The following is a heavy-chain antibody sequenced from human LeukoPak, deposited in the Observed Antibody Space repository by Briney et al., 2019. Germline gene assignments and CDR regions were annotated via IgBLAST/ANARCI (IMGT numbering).Heavy chain of an antibody. V-gene: IGHV4-30-4*02. D-gene: IGHD6-13*01. CDR3: ARSDATAGTFSFGY. Sequence: SSATLSLTCTVSGGSISSDDYYWAWFRQPPGRGLEWFGYIYYSGSTYYHSSLKSRATVSVETSKYQFSLRLSFVTAAETVVYYCARSDATAGTFSFGYWGQGTLVTVSS. J-gene: IGHJ4*02. CDR2: IYYSGST. CDR1: GGSISSDDYY.